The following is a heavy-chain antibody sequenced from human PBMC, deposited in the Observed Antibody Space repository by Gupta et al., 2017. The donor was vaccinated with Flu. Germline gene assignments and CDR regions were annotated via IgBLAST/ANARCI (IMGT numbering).Heavy chain of an antibody. CDR1: GFAGTGAW. D-gene: IGHD6-25*01. CDR3: PTDISGIAALS. Sequence: EMQWVESGGGWVTPGGSLRLSCEASGFAGTGAWMSWVRQAPGKGLEWVARIKGDADVGITDYAAPVKGRFTISRDDSKSTMDLQMDSLRIENTAVYYCPTDISGIAALSWGQGTLVTVSS. CDR2: IKGDADVGIT. V-gene: IGHV3-15*05. J-gene: IGHJ5*02.